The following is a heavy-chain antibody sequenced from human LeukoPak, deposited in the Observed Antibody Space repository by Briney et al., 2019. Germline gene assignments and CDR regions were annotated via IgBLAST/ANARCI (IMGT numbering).Heavy chain of an antibody. V-gene: IGHV3-48*03. J-gene: IGHJ3*02. D-gene: IGHD6-19*01. CDR3: AREGHIAVDAFDI. Sequence: GGSLRLSCAASGFTFSSYEMNWVRQAPGKGLECVSYISSSGSTIYYADSAKGRFTISRDNAKNSLYLQMNSLRAEDTAVYYCAREGHIAVDAFDIWGQGTMVTVSS. CDR1: GFTFSSYE. CDR2: ISSSGSTI.